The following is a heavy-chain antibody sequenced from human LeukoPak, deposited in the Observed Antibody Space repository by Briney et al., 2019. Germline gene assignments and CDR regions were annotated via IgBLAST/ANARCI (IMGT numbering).Heavy chain of an antibody. CDR2: IYYSGNT. D-gene: IGHD4-11*01. CDR1: GVSISSSNSY. V-gene: IGHV4-39*07. Sequence: NPSETLSLTCTVSGVSISSSNSYWGWIRQPPGKGLEWIGSIYYSGNTYYNASLKSRVTISVDTSKNQFSLKLSSVTAADTAVYYCSREGYSCPNWFDTWGQGTLVTVSS. CDR3: SREGYSCPNWFDT. J-gene: IGHJ5*02.